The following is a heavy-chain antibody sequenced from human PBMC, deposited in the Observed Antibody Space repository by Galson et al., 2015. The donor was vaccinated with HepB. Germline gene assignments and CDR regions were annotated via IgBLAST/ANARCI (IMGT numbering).Heavy chain of an antibody. D-gene: IGHD4-23*01. Sequence: ETLSLTCTVSGGSISNTNYYWGWIRQPPGKGLEWIGSIYYSGSTYYNPSLKSRVTISVDTSKNQFSLKLSSVTAADTATYYCARLATTVVTYHFDYWGQGTLVTVSS. V-gene: IGHV4-39*01. CDR3: ARLATTVVTYHFDY. CDR2: IYYSGST. CDR1: GGSISNTNYY. J-gene: IGHJ4*02.